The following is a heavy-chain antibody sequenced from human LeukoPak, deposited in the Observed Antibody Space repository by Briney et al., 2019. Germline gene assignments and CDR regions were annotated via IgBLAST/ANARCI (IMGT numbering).Heavy chain of an antibody. V-gene: IGHV4-59*01. CDR3: ARGVVIAPQTFDY. CDR1: GESISGFY. Sequence: SETLSLTRTVSGESISGFYWTWIRQPPGKGLEWIGYIYYSGSTNYNPSLKSRVTISVDTSKNQFSLKLSSVTAADTAVYYCARGVVIAPQTFDYWGQGTLVTVSS. CDR2: IYYSGST. J-gene: IGHJ4*02. D-gene: IGHD2-21*01.